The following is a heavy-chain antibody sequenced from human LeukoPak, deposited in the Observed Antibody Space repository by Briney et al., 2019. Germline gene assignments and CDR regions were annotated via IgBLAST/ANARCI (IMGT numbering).Heavy chain of an antibody. CDR2: IYPGDSDT. D-gene: IGHD4-17*01. CDR1: GYSFTSYW. Sequence: NRGESLKIPCKGSGYSFTSYWIGWVRQMPGKGLEWMGIIYPGDSDTRYSPSFQGQVTISADKSISTAYLQWSSLKASDTAMYYCARCYGDRYYYYGMDVWGKGTTVTVSS. V-gene: IGHV5-51*01. CDR3: ARCYGDRYYYYGMDV. J-gene: IGHJ6*04.